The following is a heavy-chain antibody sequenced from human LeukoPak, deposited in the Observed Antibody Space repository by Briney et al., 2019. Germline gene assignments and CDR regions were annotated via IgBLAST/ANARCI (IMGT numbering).Heavy chain of an antibody. Sequence: ASVTVSCKASGYTFTSYGISWVRQAPGQGLEWMGWTSAYNGNTNYAQKLQGRVTMTTDTSTSTAYMELRSLRSDDTAVYYCARSYGSGSYYKVAIDIWGQGTMVTVSS. CDR3: ARSYGSGSYYKVAIDI. J-gene: IGHJ3*02. D-gene: IGHD3-10*01. V-gene: IGHV1-18*04. CDR2: TSAYNGNT. CDR1: GYTFTSYG.